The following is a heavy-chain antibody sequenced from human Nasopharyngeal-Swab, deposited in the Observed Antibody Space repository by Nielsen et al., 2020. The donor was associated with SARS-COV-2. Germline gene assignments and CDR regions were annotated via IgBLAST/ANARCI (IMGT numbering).Heavy chain of an antibody. Sequence: GSVRLSSAVSGFTFSSYAMCWVRQAPGKGLEWVSVIYSGGSSTYYADSVKGRFTISRDNSKNTLYLQMNSLRAEDTAVYYCAKDLDYYDSSGYYGNAFDIWGQGTMVTVSS. V-gene: IGHV3-23*03. CDR3: AKDLDYYDSSGYYGNAFDI. J-gene: IGHJ3*02. CDR1: GFTFSSYA. D-gene: IGHD3-22*01. CDR2: IYSGGSST.